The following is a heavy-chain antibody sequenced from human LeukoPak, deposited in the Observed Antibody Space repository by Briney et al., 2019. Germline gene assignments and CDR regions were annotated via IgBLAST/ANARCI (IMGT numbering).Heavy chain of an antibody. D-gene: IGHD2-2*01. CDR3: ARVQYSRITVPAAIDY. Sequence: GGSLRLSCAASGFTFSSYWMHWVRQAPRKGLVWVSRVNTDGSSTTYADSVKGRFTISRDNAKNTLFLQMNSLRAEDTALYYCARVQYSRITVPAAIDYWGQGTLVTVSS. J-gene: IGHJ4*02. V-gene: IGHV3-74*01. CDR1: GFTFSSYW. CDR2: VNTDGSST.